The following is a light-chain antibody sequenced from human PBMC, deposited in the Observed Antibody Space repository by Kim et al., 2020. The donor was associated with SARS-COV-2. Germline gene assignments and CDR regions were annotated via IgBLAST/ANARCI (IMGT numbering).Light chain of an antibody. V-gene: IGKV1-5*03. CDR2: RAS. J-gene: IGKJ1*01. Sequence: DIQMTQSPSTLSASVGDRVTITCRASQSISSWLAWYQQKPGKARKLLIYRASTLESGVPSRFSGGGSGTEFTLTINSLQPDDFATYYCQQYDTYGTVGQGTKVEIK. CDR3: QQYDTYGT. CDR1: QSISSW.